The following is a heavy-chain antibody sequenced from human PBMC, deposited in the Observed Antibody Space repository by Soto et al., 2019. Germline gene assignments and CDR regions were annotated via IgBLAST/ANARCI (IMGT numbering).Heavy chain of an antibody. Sequence: GGSLRLSCAASGFTVSSNYMSWVRQAPGKGLEWVSVIYSGGSTYYADSVKGRFTISRDNAKNTLFLHMNSLRAEDTAVYYCVRDMQLWRLDSWGQGTLVTAPQ. CDR3: VRDMQLWRLDS. J-gene: IGHJ4*02. V-gene: IGHV3-66*01. D-gene: IGHD2-21*01. CDR2: IYSGGST. CDR1: GFTVSSNY.